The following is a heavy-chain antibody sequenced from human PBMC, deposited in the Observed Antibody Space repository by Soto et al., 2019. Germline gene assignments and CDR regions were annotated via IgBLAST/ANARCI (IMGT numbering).Heavy chain of an antibody. CDR2: IYYSGST. CDR1: GGSISSVDYY. V-gene: IGHV4-31*03. CDR3: ARVKAVATTPYYYGMDV. J-gene: IGHJ6*02. Sequence: QVQLQESGPGLVKPSETLSLTCTVSGGSISSVDYYWTWIRQHPGKGLEGIGYIYYSGSTFYNPSLKSRVTISVDTSKNQFSLKLSSVTAADTALYYCARVKAVATTPYYYGMDVWGQGTTVTVSS. D-gene: IGHD1-26*01.